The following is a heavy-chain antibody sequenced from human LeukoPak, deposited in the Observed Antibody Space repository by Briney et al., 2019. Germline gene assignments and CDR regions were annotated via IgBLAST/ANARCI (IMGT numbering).Heavy chain of an antibody. V-gene: IGHV4-34*01. CDR2: INHSGST. Sequence: NPSETLSLTCAVYGGSFSGYYWSWIRQPPGKGLEWIGEINHSGSTNYNPSLKSRVTISVGTSKNQFSLKLSSVTAADTAVYYCARHQGIAAARWYFDYWGQGTLVTVSS. CDR1: GGSFSGYY. D-gene: IGHD6-13*01. J-gene: IGHJ4*02. CDR3: ARHQGIAAARWYFDY.